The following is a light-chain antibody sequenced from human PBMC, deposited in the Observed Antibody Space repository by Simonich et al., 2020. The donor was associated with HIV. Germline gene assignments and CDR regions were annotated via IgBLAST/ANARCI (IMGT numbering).Light chain of an antibody. CDR2: KES. Sequence: DIQMTQSPSTLSASVGNRVTITCRASQSISSWLAWYQQNPGKAPKLLIYKESSLESGVPSRFSGSGSGTEFTLTISSLQPDDFATYYCQQYNSLWVTFGGGTKVEIK. J-gene: IGKJ4*01. V-gene: IGKV1-5*03. CDR1: QSISSW. CDR3: QQYNSLWVT.